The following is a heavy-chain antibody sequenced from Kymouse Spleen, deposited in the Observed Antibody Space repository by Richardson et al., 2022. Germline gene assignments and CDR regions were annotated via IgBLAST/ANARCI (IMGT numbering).Heavy chain of an antibody. J-gene: IGHJ6*02. Sequence: EVQLVESGGGLVKPGGSLRLSCAASGFTFSNAWMSWVRQAPGKGLEWVGRIKSKTDGGTTDYAAPVKGRFTISRDDSKNTLYLQMNSLKTEDTAVYYCTTPDTAMVEGVYYYYGMDVWGQGTTVTVSS. CDR2: IKSKTDGGTT. CDR1: GFTFSNAW. CDR3: TTPDTAMVEGVYYYYGMDV. D-gene: IGHD5-18,IGHD5-18*01. V-gene: IGHV3-15*01.